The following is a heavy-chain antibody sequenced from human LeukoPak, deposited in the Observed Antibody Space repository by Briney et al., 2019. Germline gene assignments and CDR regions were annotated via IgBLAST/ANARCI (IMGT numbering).Heavy chain of an antibody. CDR3: ARDRIVAKNWLDP. J-gene: IGHJ5*02. D-gene: IGHD5-12*01. CDR1: GYTFTGYY. V-gene: IGHV1-2*02. Sequence: ASVKVSCKACGYTFTGYYMHWVRQAPGQGLEWVGWINPNSGGTNNAQKFQGRVTMTRDTYSVTAHMELSRRRSDDTAVYYCARDRIVAKNWLDPWGQGTLVTVSS. CDR2: INPNSGGT.